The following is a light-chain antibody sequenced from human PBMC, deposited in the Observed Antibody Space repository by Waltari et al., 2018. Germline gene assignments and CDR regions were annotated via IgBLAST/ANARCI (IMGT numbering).Light chain of an antibody. CDR1: QSSSTW. CDR2: KAS. V-gene: IGKV1-5*03. J-gene: IGKJ1*01. CDR3: QQNNVFPWT. Sequence: DIQMTQSPSTLSAFVGDRVTITCRASQSSSTWLAWYQQKPGKAPTLLIYKASRLESGVPSRFSGSGSGTEFTLTISSLQPDDFATYYCQQNNVFPWTFGQGTKVEIK.